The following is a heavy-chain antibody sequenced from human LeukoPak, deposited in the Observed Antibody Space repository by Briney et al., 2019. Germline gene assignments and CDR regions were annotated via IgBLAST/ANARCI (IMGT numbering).Heavy chain of an antibody. CDR2: ISDSGSST. CDR1: GFTFSSYS. Sequence: PGGSLRLSCAASGFTFSSYSMNWVRQAPGKGLEWVSAISDSGSSTYYADSVKGRFTISRDNSKNTLYLQMNSLRAEDTAVYYCAKRVEYSSSSGYFDYWGQGTLVTVSS. D-gene: IGHD6-6*01. CDR3: AKRVEYSSSSGYFDY. V-gene: IGHV3-23*01. J-gene: IGHJ4*02.